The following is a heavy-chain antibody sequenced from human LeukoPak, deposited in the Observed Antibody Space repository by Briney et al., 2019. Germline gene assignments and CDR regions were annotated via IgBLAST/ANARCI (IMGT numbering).Heavy chain of an antibody. V-gene: IGHV1-69*13. Sequence: ASVKVSCKASGGTFSSYAISWVRQAPGQGLEWMGGIIPIFGTANYAQKFQGRVTITADESTSTAYMELSSLRSEDTAVYYCARVPSYCSSTSCYYNWFDPWGQGTLVTVSS. CDR1: GGTFSSYA. D-gene: IGHD2-2*01. CDR2: IIPIFGTA. CDR3: ARVPSYCSSTSCYYNWFDP. J-gene: IGHJ5*02.